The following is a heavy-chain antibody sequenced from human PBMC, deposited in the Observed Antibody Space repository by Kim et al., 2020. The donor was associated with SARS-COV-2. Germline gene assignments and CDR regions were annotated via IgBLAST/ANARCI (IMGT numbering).Heavy chain of an antibody. CDR2: N. V-gene: IGHV4-34*01. CDR3: ARGQYAPSFDY. D-gene: IGHD4-4*01. Sequence: NNYNPSLQSRVTISVDTSKNQFSLTLSSVTAADTAVYYCARGQYAPSFDYWGQGTLVTVSS. J-gene: IGHJ4*02.